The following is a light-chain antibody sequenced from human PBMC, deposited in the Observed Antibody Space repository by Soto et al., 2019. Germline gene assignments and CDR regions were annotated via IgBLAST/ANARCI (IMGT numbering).Light chain of an antibody. J-gene: IGKJ2*01. CDR3: HQYNNWPYT. Sequence: EIVMTQSPATLSVSPGERATLSSRASQSVSSNLAWYQQKPGQAPRLLIYGASTRATGIPARFSGSGSGTEFTLTISSLQSEDFAVYYCHQYNNWPYTFGQGTKLEI. CDR2: GAS. CDR1: QSVSSN. V-gene: IGKV3-15*01.